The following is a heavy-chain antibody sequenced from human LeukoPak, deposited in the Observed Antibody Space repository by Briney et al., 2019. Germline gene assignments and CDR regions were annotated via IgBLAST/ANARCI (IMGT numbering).Heavy chain of an antibody. CDR1: GYTFTGYY. CDR2: INPNSGGT. V-gene: IGHV1-2*02. D-gene: IGHD3-10*01. CDR3: ARGALKLLWFREPSFCYFDY. Sequence: ASVKVSCEASGYTFTGYYMHWVRQAPGQGLEWMGWINPNSGGTNYAQKFQGRVTMTRDTSISTAYMELSRLRSDDTAVYYCARGALKLLWFREPSFCYFDYWGQGTLVTVSS. J-gene: IGHJ4*02.